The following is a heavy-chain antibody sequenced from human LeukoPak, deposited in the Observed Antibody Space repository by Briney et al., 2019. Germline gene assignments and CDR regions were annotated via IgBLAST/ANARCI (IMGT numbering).Heavy chain of an antibody. J-gene: IGHJ4*02. Sequence: PSETLSLTCIVSGGPISSSSYYWGWIRQPPGKGLEWIGNIYYSGSTYYNPSLKSRVTISVDTSKNQFSLKPSSVTAADTAVYYCARGIRWNDYWGQGTLVTVSS. V-gene: IGHV4-39*01. D-gene: IGHD4-23*01. CDR3: ARGIRWNDY. CDR2: IYYSGST. CDR1: GGPISSSSYY.